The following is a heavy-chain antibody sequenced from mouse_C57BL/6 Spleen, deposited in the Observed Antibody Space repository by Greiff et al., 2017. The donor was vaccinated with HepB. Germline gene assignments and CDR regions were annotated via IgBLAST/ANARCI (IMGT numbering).Heavy chain of an antibody. CDR3: ARLGKLLYAMDY. Sequence: QVQLKQPGAELVMPGASVKLSCKASGYTFTSYWMHWVKQRPGQGLEWIGEIDPSDSYTNYNQKFKGKSTLTVDKSSSTAYMQLSSLTSEDSAVYYCARLGKLLYAMDYWGQGTSVTVSS. CDR1: GYTFTSYW. V-gene: IGHV1-69*01. CDR2: IDPSDSYT. D-gene: IGHD4-1*01. J-gene: IGHJ4*01.